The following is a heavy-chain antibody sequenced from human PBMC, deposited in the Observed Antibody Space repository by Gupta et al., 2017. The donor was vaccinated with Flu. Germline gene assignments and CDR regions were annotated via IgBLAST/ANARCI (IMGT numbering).Heavy chain of an antibody. CDR3: ARDFSPAAPYYFDY. CDR2: INPNTGDT. D-gene: IGHD6-13*01. CDR1: GYRFTGFY. J-gene: IGHJ4*02. Sequence: QAQLVQSGAEVKKPGASVKVSCKASGYRFTGFYMHWVRQAPGQGLEWMGRINPNTGDTNCAQKFQGRVSMTRDTSISTAYLTLTGLRSDDTAVFYCARDFSPAAPYYFDYWGQGTLVTVSS. V-gene: IGHV1-2*06.